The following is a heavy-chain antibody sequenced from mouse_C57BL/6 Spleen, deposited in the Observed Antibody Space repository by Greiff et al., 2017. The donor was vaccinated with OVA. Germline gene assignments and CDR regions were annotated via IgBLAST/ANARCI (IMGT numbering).Heavy chain of an antibody. CDR3: AREEGGAMDY. CDR2: IYPGDGDT. CDR1: GYAFSSYW. V-gene: IGHV1-80*01. J-gene: IGHJ4*01. Sequence: VKLMESGAELVKPGASVKISCKASGYAFSSYWMNWVKQRPGKGLEWIGQIYPGDGDTNYNGKFKGKATLTADKSSSTAYMQLSSLTSEDSAVYFCAREEGGAMDYWGQGTSVTVSS.